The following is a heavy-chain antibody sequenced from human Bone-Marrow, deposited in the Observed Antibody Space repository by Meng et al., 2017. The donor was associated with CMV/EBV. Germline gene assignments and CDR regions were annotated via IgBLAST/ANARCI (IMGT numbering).Heavy chain of an antibody. Sequence: GESLKISCAASGFTFSSYSMNWVRQAPGKGLEWVSSISSSSSYIYYADSVKGRFTISRDNAKNSLYLQMNSLRAEDTAVYYCAREDEAGRPQSYYYYYGMDVWGQGTTVTVSS. J-gene: IGHJ6*02. D-gene: IGHD5-24*01. V-gene: IGHV3-21*01. CDR1: GFTFSSYS. CDR2: ISSSSSYI. CDR3: AREDEAGRPQSYYYYYGMDV.